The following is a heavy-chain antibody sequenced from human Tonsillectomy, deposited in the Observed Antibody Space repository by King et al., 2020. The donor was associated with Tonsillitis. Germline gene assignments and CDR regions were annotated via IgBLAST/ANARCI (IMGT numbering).Heavy chain of an antibody. CDR2: FNSEGSST. V-gene: IGHV3-74*01. CDR3: ASESATGGRYFDY. D-gene: IGHD2-8*02. CDR1: GFTFSRYW. Sequence: VQLVESGGGLVQPGGSLRLSFAASGFTFSRYWMHWVRQAPGKGLVGVSRFNSEGSSTGYADSVKGRFTISRDNAKNTLYLQMNSLRAEDTAVYYCASESATGGRYFDYWGQGTLVTVSS. J-gene: IGHJ4*02.